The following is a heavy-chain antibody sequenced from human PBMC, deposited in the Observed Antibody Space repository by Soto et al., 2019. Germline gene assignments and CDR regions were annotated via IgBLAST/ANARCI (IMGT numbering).Heavy chain of an antibody. D-gene: IGHD6-13*01. CDR3: ATRTRAGTYSSSWSYYFDY. Sequence: SETLSLTCTVSGGSISSGGYYWSWIRQHPGKGLEWIGYIYYSGSTYYNPSLKSRVTISVDTSRNQFSLKLSSVTAADTAVYYCATRTRAGTYSSSWSYYFDYWGQGTLVTVSS. CDR2: IYYSGST. J-gene: IGHJ4*02. CDR1: GGSISSGGYY. V-gene: IGHV4-31*03.